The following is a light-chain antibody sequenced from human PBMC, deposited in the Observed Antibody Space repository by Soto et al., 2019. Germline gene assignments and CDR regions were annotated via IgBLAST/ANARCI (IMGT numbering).Light chain of an antibody. V-gene: IGLV1-40*01. J-gene: IGLJ2*01. CDR3: ATWDDSLPAV. CDR2: GSD. Sequence: QSVLTQPPSVPGAPGQTVTISCTGSGSNIGAGYGVQWYQQLPGTAPRLLIYGSDDRPSGVPDRFSGSKSGTSASLAISGLQSEDEADYYCATWDDSLPAVFGGGTKVTVL. CDR1: GSNIGAGYG.